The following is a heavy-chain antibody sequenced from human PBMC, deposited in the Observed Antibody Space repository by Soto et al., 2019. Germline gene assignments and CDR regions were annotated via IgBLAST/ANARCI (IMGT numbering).Heavy chain of an antibody. CDR2: IGGSGGST. Sequence: EVQLLESGGGLVQPGGSLRLSCAASGFTFSSYAMSWVRQAPGKGLEWVSAIGGSGGSTYYADSVKGRFTISRDNSKNTLYLQMNSLRAEDTAVYYCAKDRTEFSAFDIWGQGTMVTVSS. V-gene: IGHV3-23*01. D-gene: IGHD3-10*01. CDR1: GFTFSSYA. J-gene: IGHJ3*02. CDR3: AKDRTEFSAFDI.